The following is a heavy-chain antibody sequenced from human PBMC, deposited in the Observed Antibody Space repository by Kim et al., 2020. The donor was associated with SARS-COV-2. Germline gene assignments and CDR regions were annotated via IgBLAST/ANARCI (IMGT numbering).Heavy chain of an antibody. V-gene: IGHV3-23*01. D-gene: IGHD1-20*01. CDR1: GITLSTYA. CDR2: INYSGGST. J-gene: IGHJ3*01. CDR3: AKVAYKWNDRDGFDL. Sequence: GGSLRLSCAASGITLSTYAMNWVRQAPGKGLEWVSSINYSGGSTYYADSVRGRFTISRDNFKNTVSLQMNSLRGEDTAVYFCAKVAYKWNDRDGFDLWGRGTVVTVSS.